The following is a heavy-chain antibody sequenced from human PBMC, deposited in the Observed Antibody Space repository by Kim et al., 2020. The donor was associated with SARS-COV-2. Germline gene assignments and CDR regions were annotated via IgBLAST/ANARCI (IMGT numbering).Heavy chain of an antibody. CDR1: GGTFSSYA. CDR2: IIPILGIA. J-gene: IGHJ5*02. D-gene: IGHD6-19*01. Sequence: SVKVSCKASGGTFSSYAISWVRQAPGQGLEWMGRIIPILGIANYAQKFQGRVTITADKSTSTAYMELSSLRSEDTAVYYCARTAVAFLDRANWFDPWGQGTLVTVSS. CDR3: ARTAVAFLDRANWFDP. V-gene: IGHV1-69*04.